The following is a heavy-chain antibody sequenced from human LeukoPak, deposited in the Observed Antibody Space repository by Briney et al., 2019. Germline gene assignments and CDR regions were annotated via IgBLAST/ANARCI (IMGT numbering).Heavy chain of an antibody. D-gene: IGHD3-10*01. CDR3: AKEAFRFGELEVYFDS. J-gene: IGHJ4*02. V-gene: IGHV3-9*03. CDR1: GFTFDDYA. CDR2: ISWNSGII. Sequence: HPGRSLRLSCAASGFTFDDYAMHWFRQGPGKGLEWVAHISWNSGIIAYADSVKGRFTISRDNAKNSLYLQMNSLRPEDMALYYCAKEAFRFGELEVYFDSWGQGTLVTVSS.